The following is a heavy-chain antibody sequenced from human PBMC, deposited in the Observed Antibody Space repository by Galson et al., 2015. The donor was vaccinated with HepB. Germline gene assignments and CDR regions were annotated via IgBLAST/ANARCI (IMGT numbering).Heavy chain of an antibody. D-gene: IGHD3-3*01. CDR3: ARGTSYDFWSGYSGFWWFDP. CDR2: IYPGDSDT. J-gene: IGHJ5*02. V-gene: IGHV5-51*01. CDR1: GYSFTSYW. Sequence: QSGAEVKKPGESLKISCKGSGYSFTSYWIGWVRQMPGKGLEWMGIIYPGDSDTRYSPSFQGQVTISADKSISTAYLQWSSLKASDTAMYYCARGTSYDFWSGYSGFWWFDPWGQGTLVTVSS.